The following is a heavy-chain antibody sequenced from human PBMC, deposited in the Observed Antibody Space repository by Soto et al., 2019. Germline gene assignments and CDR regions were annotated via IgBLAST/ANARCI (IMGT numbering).Heavy chain of an antibody. CDR1: GFTFSSYG. D-gene: IGHD5-18*01. Sequence: QVQLVESGGGVVQPGRSLRLSCAASGFTFSSYGMHWVRQAPGKGLEWVAVISYDGSNKYYADSVKGRFTISRDNSKNTLYLQMNSMRAKNTAVYYCAIVGGYSYGYYNYFDYWGQGTLVPVSS. J-gene: IGHJ4*02. CDR2: ISYDGSNK. CDR3: AIVGGYSYGYYNYFDY. V-gene: IGHV3-30*03.